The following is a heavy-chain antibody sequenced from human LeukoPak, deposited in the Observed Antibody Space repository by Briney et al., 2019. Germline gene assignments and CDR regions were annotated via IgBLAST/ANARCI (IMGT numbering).Heavy chain of an antibody. V-gene: IGHV4-31*03. D-gene: IGHD4-17*01. CDR1: GGSVNSGGYY. J-gene: IGHJ4*02. CDR3: ARSSDYGDYD. Sequence: SQTLSLTCTVSGGSVNSGGYYWTWIRQHPGKGLEWLGHIYYSGRTYYNPSLKSRITISLDTSKNQFSLNLTSVSAADTAFYFCARSSDYGDYDWGQGTLITVSS. CDR2: IYYSGRT.